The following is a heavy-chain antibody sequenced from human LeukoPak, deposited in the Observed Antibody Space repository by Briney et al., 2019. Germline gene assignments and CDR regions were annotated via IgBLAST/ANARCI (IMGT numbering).Heavy chain of an antibody. J-gene: IGHJ5*02. Sequence: GASVKLSCKASGYTFTGYYMHWVRQAPGQGLGWRGWINPNSGGTNYAQKFQGRVTMTRDTSISTAYMELSRLRSDDTAVYSCARERLMSTSLVVADTPENSFDPWGQGTLVTVSS. V-gene: IGHV1-2*02. CDR3: ARERLMSTSLVVADTPENSFDP. CDR2: INPNSGGT. D-gene: IGHD2-15*01. CDR1: GYTFTGYY.